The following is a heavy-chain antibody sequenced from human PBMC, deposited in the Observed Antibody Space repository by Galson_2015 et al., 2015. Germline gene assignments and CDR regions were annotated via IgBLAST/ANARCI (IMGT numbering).Heavy chain of an antibody. CDR2: IHPYRGDT. Sequence: SVKVSCTASGYRFDITYIHWVRQAPGRGLDWVGRIHPYRGDTESAQRLQGRITMTRDTSITTVHLELAGLAAEDTAFYYCARTMLLVVNLDVWGQGTTVIVSS. CDR3: ARTMLLVVNLDV. CDR1: GYRFDITY. D-gene: IGHD2-15*01. J-gene: IGHJ6*02. V-gene: IGHV1-2*06.